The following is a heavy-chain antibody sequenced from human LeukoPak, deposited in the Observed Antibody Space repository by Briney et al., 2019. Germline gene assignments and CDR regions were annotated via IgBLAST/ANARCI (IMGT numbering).Heavy chain of an antibody. V-gene: IGHV4-59*01. J-gene: IGHJ1*01. CDR1: GSSITSYY. Sequence: PSETLSLTCAVSGSSITSYYWSWIRQPPGKGLEWIGDISNSGTNNYNPSLKSRVTISVDKSKKQVSLRLKSLTAADTAVYFCAGAALTNQYTSGAFHHWGQGTLVTVS. D-gene: IGHD3-10*01. CDR2: ISNSGTN. CDR3: AGAALTNQYTSGAFHH.